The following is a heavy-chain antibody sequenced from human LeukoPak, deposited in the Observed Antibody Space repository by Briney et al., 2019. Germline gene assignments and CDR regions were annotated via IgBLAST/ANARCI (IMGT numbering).Heavy chain of an antibody. CDR3: ARDTRPDYYGSGSYN. J-gene: IGHJ4*02. Sequence: GGSLRLSCAASRLTVSSKYISWVRQAPGNVLEWVSAIYSVGSTYFADSVKGRFTISRDNSKNTLYLQMNSLRAEDTAVYYCARDTRPDYYGSGSYNWGQGTLVTVSS. V-gene: IGHV3-66*01. CDR2: IYSVGST. D-gene: IGHD3-10*01. CDR1: RLTVSSKY.